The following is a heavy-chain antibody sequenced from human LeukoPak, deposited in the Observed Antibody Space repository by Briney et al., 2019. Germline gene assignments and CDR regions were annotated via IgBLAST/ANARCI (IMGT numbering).Heavy chain of an antibody. V-gene: IGHV1-24*01. D-gene: IGHD3-10*01. Sequence: GASVKVSCKVSGYTLTELSMHWVRQAPGKGLEWMGGFDPEDGETIYAQKFQGRVTMTEDTSTDTAYMELSSLRSEDTAVYYCATDLYGSGSSGIDYWGQGTLVTVSS. CDR3: ATDLYGSGSSGIDY. CDR2: FDPEDGET. CDR1: GYTLTELS. J-gene: IGHJ4*02.